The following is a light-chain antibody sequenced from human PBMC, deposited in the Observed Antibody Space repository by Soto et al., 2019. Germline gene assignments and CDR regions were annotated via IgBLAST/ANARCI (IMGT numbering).Light chain of an antibody. Sequence: DIQMTQSPSSLSASVGDRVTITCRASQAISTYLNWYQHKPGKAPTLLISTASTLQNVVPSRFSSGDSGPDFTLAIINLQPEDLATSYCQQSFSTPRTFGSGTKVD. CDR3: QQSFSTPRT. V-gene: IGKV1-39*01. CDR2: TAS. CDR1: QAISTY. J-gene: IGKJ3*01.